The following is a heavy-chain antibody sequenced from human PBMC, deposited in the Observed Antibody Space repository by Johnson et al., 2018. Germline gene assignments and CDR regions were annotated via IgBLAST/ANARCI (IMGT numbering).Heavy chain of an antibody. CDR3: ATAGLYGSGPV. D-gene: IGHD3-10*01. V-gene: IGHV4-39*07. J-gene: IGHJ3*01. CDR1: GGSINSSSYY. Sequence: QVQLQESGPGLVKPSETVSLTCTVSGGSINSSSYYWGWIRQPPGKGLEGIGHLSSTERAYYQPALRSRVLISLDRSKNQFPLRLNSVTAADTAMYYCATAGLYGSGPVWGQGTMVTVSS. CDR2: LSSTERA.